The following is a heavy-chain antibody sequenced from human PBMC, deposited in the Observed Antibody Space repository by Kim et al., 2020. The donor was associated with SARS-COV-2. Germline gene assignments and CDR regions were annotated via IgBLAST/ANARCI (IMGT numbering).Heavy chain of an antibody. CDR1: GFTFSSYG. CDR3: AKQNGPHDFWSGYYPDYYYGMDV. CDR2: ISYDGSNK. J-gene: IGHJ6*02. Sequence: GGSLRLSCAASGFTFSSYGMHWVRQAPGKGLEWVAVISYDGSNKYYADSVKGRFTISRDNSKNTLYLQMNSLRAEDTAVYYCAKQNGPHDFWSGYYPDYYYGMDVWGQGTTVTVSS. V-gene: IGHV3-30*18. D-gene: IGHD3-3*01.